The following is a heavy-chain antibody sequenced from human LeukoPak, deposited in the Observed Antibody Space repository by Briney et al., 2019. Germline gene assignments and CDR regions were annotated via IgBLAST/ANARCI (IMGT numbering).Heavy chain of an antibody. J-gene: IGHJ4*02. Sequence: PGGSLRLPCAASGFTFSSYWMSWVRQAPGKGLEWVANIKQDGSEKYYVDSVKGRFTISRDNAKNSLYLQMNSLRAEDTAVYYCAREGIDSSGYYSYFDYWGQGTLVTVSS. CDR2: IKQDGSEK. V-gene: IGHV3-7*01. CDR1: GFTFSSYW. D-gene: IGHD3-22*01. CDR3: AREGIDSSGYYSYFDY.